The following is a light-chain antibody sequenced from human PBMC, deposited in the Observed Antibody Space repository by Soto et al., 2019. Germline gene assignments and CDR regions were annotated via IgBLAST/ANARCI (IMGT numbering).Light chain of an antibody. CDR3: QQSYSTLTWT. CDR1: QSISSY. J-gene: IGKJ1*01. Sequence: DIPMTQSPSSLSASVGDRVTITCRASQSISSYLNWYQQKPGKAPKLLIYAASSLQSGVPSRFSGSGSGTDFTLTISRLQPEDFATYYCQQSYSTLTWTFGQGTKVEIK. V-gene: IGKV1-39*01. CDR2: AAS.